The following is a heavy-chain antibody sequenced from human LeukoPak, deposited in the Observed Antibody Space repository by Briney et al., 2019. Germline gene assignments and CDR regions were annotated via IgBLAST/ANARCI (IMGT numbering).Heavy chain of an antibody. CDR1: GGSISSYY. D-gene: IGHD3-3*01. V-gene: IGHV4-4*07. CDR3: ARGSYDFWSGYDDFGY. Sequence: SETLSLTCTVSGGSISSYYWSWIRQPPGKGLEWIGRIYTSGSTNYNPSLKSRVTMSVDTSKNQFSLKLSSVTAADTAVYYCARGSYDFWSGYDDFGYWGQGTLVTVSS. CDR2: IYTSGST. J-gene: IGHJ4*02.